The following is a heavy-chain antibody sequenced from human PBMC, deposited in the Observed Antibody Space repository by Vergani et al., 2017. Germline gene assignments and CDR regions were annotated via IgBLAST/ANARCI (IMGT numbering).Heavy chain of an antibody. CDR2: IKSEADGGTT. V-gene: IGHV3-15*01. Sequence: EVQLLESGGGLVKPGGSLRLSCAASGFTFADAWMSWVRQTPGKGLEWVGRIKSEADGGTTLYAAAVKDRITISRDDSQNTLYLQMSNLRSEDTAMYYCTAEDSGSYDYWGQGALVTVSS. CDR1: GFTFADAW. D-gene: IGHD1-26*01. CDR3: TAEDSGSYDY. J-gene: IGHJ4*02.